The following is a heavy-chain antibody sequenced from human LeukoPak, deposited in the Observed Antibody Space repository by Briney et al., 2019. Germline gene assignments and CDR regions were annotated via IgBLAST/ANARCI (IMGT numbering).Heavy chain of an antibody. CDR1: GFTFSRYW. CDR3: ARVLSGSWDWFDP. V-gene: IGHV3-74*01. Sequence: GESLRLSCAACGFTFSRYWIHWVRQAPGKGLEWVSRINPDGSTTTYADSVKGRFTISRDNAKNTVYLQMNSLRAEDTAVYYCARVLSGSWDWFDPWGQGTPVAVSS. D-gene: IGHD3-22*01. CDR2: INPDGSTT. J-gene: IGHJ5*02.